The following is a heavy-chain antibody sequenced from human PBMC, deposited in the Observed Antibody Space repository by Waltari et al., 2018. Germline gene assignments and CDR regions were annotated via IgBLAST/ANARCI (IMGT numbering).Heavy chain of an antibody. V-gene: IGHV1-2*02. CDR1: GYTFTGYY. J-gene: IGHJ6*02. Sequence: QVQLVQSGAEVKKPGASVKVSCKASGYTFTGYYMHWVRQAPGQGLEWMGWINPNSGGTNYAQKFQGRGTMTRDTSISTAYMELSRLRSDDTAVYYCARGSHITIFGVVIMPEYYYGMDVWGQGTTVTVSS. CDR2: INPNSGGT. D-gene: IGHD3-3*01. CDR3: ARGSHITIFGVVIMPEYYYGMDV.